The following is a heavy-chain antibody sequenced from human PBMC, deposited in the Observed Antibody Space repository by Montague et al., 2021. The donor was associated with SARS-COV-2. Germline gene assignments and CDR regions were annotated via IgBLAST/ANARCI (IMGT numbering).Heavy chain of an antibody. D-gene: IGHD5-12*01. CDR3: ARHGDSGYEPVGFHI. CDR1: GGSISSRSYY. CDR2: IHYSGST. V-gene: IGHV4-39*01. J-gene: IGHJ3*02. Sequence: SETLSLTCTVSGGSISSRSYYWGWIRQSPGMGLEWIGSIHYSGSTFYNPSLKSRVTISVDTSKNQFSLRVSGVTAEDTTVYFCARHGDSGYEPVGFHIWGQGTRVTVSS.